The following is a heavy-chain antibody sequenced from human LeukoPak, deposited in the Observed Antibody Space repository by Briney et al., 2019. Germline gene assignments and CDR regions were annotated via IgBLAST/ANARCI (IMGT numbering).Heavy chain of an antibody. CDR2: INHSGST. CDR1: GGSFSGYY. V-gene: IGHV4-34*01. Sequence: SETLSLTCAVYGGSFSGYYWSWIRQPPGKGLEWIGEINHSGSTNYNPSLKSRVTISVDTSKNQFSLKLSSVTAADTAVYYCARVGPDVWGSYRYFYYVDYWGQGTLVTVSS. J-gene: IGHJ4*02. D-gene: IGHD3-16*02. CDR3: ARVGPDVWGSYRYFYYVDY.